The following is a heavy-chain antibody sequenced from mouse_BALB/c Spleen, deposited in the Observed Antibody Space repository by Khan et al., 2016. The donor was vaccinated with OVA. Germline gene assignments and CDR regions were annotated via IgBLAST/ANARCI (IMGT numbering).Heavy chain of an antibody. CDR1: GYSITSDYA. J-gene: IGHJ2*01. D-gene: IGHD1-1*01. Sequence: EVQLQESGPGLVKPSQSLSLTCTVTGYSITSDYAWNWIRQFPENKLEWMGYISYSGRTSYNPSLKSRISLTRDTSKNQFFLQLNSVTTEDTATYYCARSVTITTVVATDFDYWGQGTTLTVSS. CDR2: ISYSGRT. V-gene: IGHV3-2*02. CDR3: ARSVTITTVVATDFDY.